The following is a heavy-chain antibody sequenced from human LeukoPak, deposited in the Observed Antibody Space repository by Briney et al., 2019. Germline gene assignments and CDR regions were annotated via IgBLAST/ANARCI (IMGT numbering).Heavy chain of an antibody. CDR2: IYSGGST. D-gene: IGHD1-14*01. CDR3: ARGREPYYYYGMDV. Sequence: GGPLRLSCAASGFTVSSNYMSWVRQAPGKGLEWVSVIYSGGSTYYADSVKGRFTISRHNSKNTLYLQMNSLRAEDTAVYYCARGREPYYYYGMDVWGQGTTVTVSS. V-gene: IGHV3-53*04. CDR1: GFTVSSNY. J-gene: IGHJ6*02.